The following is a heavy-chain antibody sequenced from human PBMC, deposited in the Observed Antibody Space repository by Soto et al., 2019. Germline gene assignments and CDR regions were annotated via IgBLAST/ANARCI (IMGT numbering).Heavy chain of an antibody. V-gene: IGHV1-8*01. D-gene: IGHD3-16*01. Sequence: QVQLVQSGAEVKKPGASVKVSCKASGYTFTNYDIHWVRQAIGQGLEWMGWMNPDSGNTGQSKQFQGRVTMTRDTSISTAYMEMSSLRSEDTAMYYCARGRFRRTWFDPWGQGTLVTVSS. CDR2: MNPDSGNT. J-gene: IGHJ5*02. CDR3: ARGRFRRTWFDP. CDR1: GYTFTNYD.